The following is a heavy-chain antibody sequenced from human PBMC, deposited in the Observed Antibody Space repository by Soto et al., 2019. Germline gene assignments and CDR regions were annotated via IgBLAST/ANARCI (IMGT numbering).Heavy chain of an antibody. J-gene: IGHJ6*02. D-gene: IGHD2-2*01. V-gene: IGHV4-59*01. Sequence: SETLSLTCTVSGGSISSYHGSWIRQPPGKRLEWIGYISYSGSTDYNPSLKSRVTISADTSKKQVSLKLGSVSAADTARYFCAGYCSSSICPEEHYFALEVWGQGTTVSVSS. CDR2: ISYSGST. CDR3: AGYCSSSICPEEHYFALEV. CDR1: GGSISSYH.